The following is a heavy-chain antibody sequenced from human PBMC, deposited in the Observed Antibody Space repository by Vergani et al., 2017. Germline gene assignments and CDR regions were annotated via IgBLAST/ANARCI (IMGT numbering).Heavy chain of an antibody. D-gene: IGHD2-8*02. CDR3: VRTEYCTGIACNTRFDS. Sequence: EVQLVESGGGSVQSGGSLRLSGVASGFSFNTSWMHWVRQVPGKGLMWVARIDEYGNRATYGDFETGRFTISRDNAKNTVFLQMNNLRADDAGVYYCVRTEYCTGIACNTRFDSWGQGALVTVSS. J-gene: IGHJ5*01. CDR1: GFSFNTSW. CDR2: IDEYGNRA. V-gene: IGHV3-74*03.